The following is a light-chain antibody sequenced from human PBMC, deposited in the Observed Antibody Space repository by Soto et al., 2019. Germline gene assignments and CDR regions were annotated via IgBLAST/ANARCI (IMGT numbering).Light chain of an antibody. CDR2: DAS. J-gene: IGKJ1*01. CDR1: QSVNYY. Sequence: DIVLTQSPGTLSLSPGDRATLSCRASQSVNYYVAWYQQRPGQAPRLLIYDASNRATGIPARFSGSGSGTEFTLTISSLQSEDFAVYHCQQYYNWWTFGQGTKVDIK. CDR3: QQYYNWWT. V-gene: IGKV3-11*01.